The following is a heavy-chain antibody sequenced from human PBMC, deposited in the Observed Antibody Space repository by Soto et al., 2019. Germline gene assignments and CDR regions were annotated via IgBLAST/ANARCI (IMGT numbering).Heavy chain of an antibody. D-gene: IGHD4-17*01. CDR2: ISSSSSYI. Sequence: EVQLVESGGGLVKPGGSLRLSCAASGFTFSSYSMNWVRQAPGKGLEWVSSISSSSSYIYYADSVKGRFTISRDNAKNSLYLQMNSLRAEDTAVYYCAREDYGDYAGPFDYWGQGTPVTVSS. V-gene: IGHV3-21*01. CDR3: AREDYGDYAGPFDY. CDR1: GFTFSSYS. J-gene: IGHJ4*02.